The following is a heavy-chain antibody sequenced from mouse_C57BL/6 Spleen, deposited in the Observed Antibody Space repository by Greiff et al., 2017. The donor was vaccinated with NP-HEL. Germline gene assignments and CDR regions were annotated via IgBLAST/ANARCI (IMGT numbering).Heavy chain of an antibody. CDR2: IDPSDSYT. Sequence: QVQLQQSGAELVMPGASVKLSCKASGYTFTSYWMHWVKQRPGQGLEWIGEIDPSDSYTNYNQKFKGKSTLTVDKSSSTAYMQLSSLTSEDSAVYYCARFPGYFDVWGTGTTVTVSS. CDR1: GYTFTSYW. J-gene: IGHJ1*03. V-gene: IGHV1-69*01. CDR3: ARFPGYFDV.